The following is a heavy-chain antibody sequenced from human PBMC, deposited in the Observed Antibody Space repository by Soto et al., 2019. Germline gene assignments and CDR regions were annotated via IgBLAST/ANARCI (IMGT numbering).Heavy chain of an antibody. CDR2: ISYDGSNK. J-gene: IGHJ6*02. CDR1: GFTFSSYG. D-gene: IGHD3-3*01. V-gene: IGHV3-30*18. Sequence: PVGSLRLSCAASGFTFSSYGMHWVRQAPGKGLEWVAVISYDGSNKYYADSVKGRFTISRDNSKNTLYLQMNSLRAEDTAVYYCAKTYDFWSGYSGYYGMDVWGQGTTVTVSS. CDR3: AKTYDFWSGYSGYYGMDV.